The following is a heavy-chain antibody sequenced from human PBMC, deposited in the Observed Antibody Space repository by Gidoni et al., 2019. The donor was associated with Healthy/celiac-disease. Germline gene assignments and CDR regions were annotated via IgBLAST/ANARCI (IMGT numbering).Heavy chain of an antibody. CDR2: INHSGST. J-gene: IGHJ4*02. D-gene: IGHD3-10*01. CDR1: GGSFSGYY. V-gene: IGHV4-34*01. CDR3: ARGGRSYGSGSFFDY. Sequence: QVQLQQWGAGLLKPSETLSLTCAVYGGSFSGYYWSWIRQPPGKGLEWIGEINHSGSTNYNPSLKSRVTISVDTSKNQFSLKLSSVTAADTAVYYCARGGRSYGSGSFFDYWGQGTLVTVSS.